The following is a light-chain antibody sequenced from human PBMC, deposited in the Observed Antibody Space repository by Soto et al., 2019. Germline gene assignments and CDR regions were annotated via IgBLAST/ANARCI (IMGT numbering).Light chain of an antibody. Sequence: EVVMTQSPATLSVSPGERATLSCRASQSVGSNLAWYQQKPGQAPRLLIYAASTRAKGIPDRFSGSGSGTEFTLAIDSLQSEDFAVYYCQQYNNWPPLTFGGGTKVDI. CDR3: QQYNNWPPLT. CDR1: QSVGSN. V-gene: IGKV3-15*01. CDR2: AAS. J-gene: IGKJ4*01.